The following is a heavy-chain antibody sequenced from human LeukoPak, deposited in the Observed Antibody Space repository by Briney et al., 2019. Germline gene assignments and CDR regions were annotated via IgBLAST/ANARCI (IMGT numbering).Heavy chain of an antibody. CDR2: IRYDGSNK. CDR1: GFTFSSYG. CDR3: AKDENIVVVPAAPWYYYYYMDV. Sequence: SGGSLRLSCAASGFTFSSYGMHWVRQAPGKGLEWVAFIRYDGSNKYYADSVKGRFTISRDNSKNTLYLQMNSLRAEDTAVYYCAKDENIVVVPAAPWYYYYYMDVWGKGITVTVSS. D-gene: IGHD2-2*01. J-gene: IGHJ6*03. V-gene: IGHV3-30*02.